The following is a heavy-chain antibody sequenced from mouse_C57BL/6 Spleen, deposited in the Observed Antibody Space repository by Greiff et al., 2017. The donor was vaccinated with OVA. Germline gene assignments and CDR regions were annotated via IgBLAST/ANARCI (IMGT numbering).Heavy chain of an antibody. D-gene: IGHD2-2*01. V-gene: IGHV1-82*01. CDR2: IYPGDGDT. CDR3: ARYAYDGAWFAY. J-gene: IGHJ3*01. CDR1: GYAFSSSW. Sequence: VQLQQSGPELVKPGASVKISCKASGYAFSSSWMNWVKQRPGKGLEWIGRIYPGDGDTNYNGKFKGKATLTADKSSSTAYMQLSSLTSEDSAVYFCARYAYDGAWFAYWGQGTLVTVSA.